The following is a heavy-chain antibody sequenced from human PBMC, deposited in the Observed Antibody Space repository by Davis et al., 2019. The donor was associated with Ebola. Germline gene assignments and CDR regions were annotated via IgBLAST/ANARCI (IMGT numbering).Heavy chain of an antibody. CDR3: ARAGFDEVLDY. J-gene: IGHJ4*02. CDR1: GFPFSNYA. V-gene: IGHV3-30*04. CDR2: ASHDGTTT. D-gene: IGHD3-3*01. Sequence: GESLKISCATSGFPFSNYAMHWVRQTPDKGLEWVAVASHDGTTTYYEDSVKGRFTISRDNSKNTLYLQMNSLTADDTSVYYCARAGFDEVLDYWGQGTPVTVSP.